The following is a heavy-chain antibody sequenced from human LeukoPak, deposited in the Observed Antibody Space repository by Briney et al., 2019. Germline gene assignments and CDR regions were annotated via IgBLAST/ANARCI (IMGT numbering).Heavy chain of an antibody. D-gene: IGHD2-15*01. CDR1: GYTFTSYG. Sequence: ASVKVSCKASGYTFTSYGISWVRQAPGQGLEWMGWISAYNGNTNYAQKLQGRVTMTTDTSTSTAYMELRSLRSDDTAVYYCAVLRGDPLPYRSGGSCLPFDYWGQGTLVTVSS. CDR2: ISAYNGNT. J-gene: IGHJ4*02. V-gene: IGHV1-18*01. CDR3: AVLRGDPLPYRSGGSCLPFDY.